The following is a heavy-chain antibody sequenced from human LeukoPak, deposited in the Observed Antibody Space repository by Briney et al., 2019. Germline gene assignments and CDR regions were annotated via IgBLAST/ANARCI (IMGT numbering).Heavy chain of an antibody. CDR1: GASISTFY. CDR2: LFFGGST. J-gene: IGHJ4*02. D-gene: IGHD6-19*01. V-gene: IGHV4-59*01. CDR3: ARAGGGWSFDY. Sequence: NASETLSLTCTVSGASISTFYWGWLRQPPGKGLEWIGYLFFGGSTNYNPSLKSRVTISSDTSKNQLSLKLTSVTAADTAVYYCARAGGGWSFDYLGQGTLVTVSS.